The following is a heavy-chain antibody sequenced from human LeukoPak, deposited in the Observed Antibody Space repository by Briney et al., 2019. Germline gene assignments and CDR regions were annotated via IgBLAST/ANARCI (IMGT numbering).Heavy chain of an antibody. V-gene: IGHV3-48*04. CDR2: ISSSSTI. CDR3: ASTRSITGTLYYFDY. Sequence: RGSLRLSCAASGFTFSSYSMNWVRQAPGKGLEWVSYISSSSTIYYADSVKGRFTISRDNAKNSLYLQMNSLRAEDTAVYYCASTRSITGTLYYFDYWGQGTLVTVSS. D-gene: IGHD1-7*01. CDR1: GFTFSSYS. J-gene: IGHJ4*02.